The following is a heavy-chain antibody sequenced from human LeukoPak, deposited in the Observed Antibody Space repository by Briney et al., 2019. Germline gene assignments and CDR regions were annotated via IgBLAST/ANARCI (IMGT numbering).Heavy chain of an antibody. J-gene: IGHJ4*02. V-gene: IGHV3-73*01. CDR2: IRSKANSYAT. CDR3: TGYCSSTSCPTTFDY. Sequence: GGSLRLSCAASGFTFSGSAMHWVRQASGKGLEWVGRIRSKANSYATAYAASVKGRFTISRDDSKNTAYLQMNSLKTEDTAVYYCTGYCSSTSCPTTFDYWGRGTLVTVSS. CDR1: GFTFSGSA. D-gene: IGHD2-2*01.